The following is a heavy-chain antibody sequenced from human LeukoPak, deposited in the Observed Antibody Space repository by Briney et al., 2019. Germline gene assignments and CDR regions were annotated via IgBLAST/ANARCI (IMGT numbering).Heavy chain of an antibody. CDR1: GFTFSDYY. V-gene: IGHV3-11*04. J-gene: IGHJ4*02. D-gene: IGHD5-24*01. CDR2: ISSSGSNI. CDR3: AREGDGYTDPLDY. Sequence: PGGSLRLSCVASGFTFSDYYMSWIRQAPGKGLEWVSYISSSGSNIYYADSVKGRFTISRDNARNSLYLQMNSLRAEDTAVYYCAREGDGYTDPLDYWGQGTLVTVSS.